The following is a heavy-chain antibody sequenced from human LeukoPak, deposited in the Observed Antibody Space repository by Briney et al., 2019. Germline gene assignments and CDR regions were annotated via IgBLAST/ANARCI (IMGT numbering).Heavy chain of an antibody. J-gene: IGHJ5*02. CDR1: GFTFSSYW. V-gene: IGHV3-7*01. CDR3: ARENFGIAVAAPTVTNWFDP. CDR2: IKQDGSEK. Sequence: GGSLRLSCAASGFTFSSYWMNWVRQAPGKGLEWVANIKQDGSEKYYVDSVKGRFTISRDNAKNSLYLQMNSLRAEDTAVYYCARENFGIAVAAPTVTNWFDPWGQGTLVTVSS. D-gene: IGHD6-19*01.